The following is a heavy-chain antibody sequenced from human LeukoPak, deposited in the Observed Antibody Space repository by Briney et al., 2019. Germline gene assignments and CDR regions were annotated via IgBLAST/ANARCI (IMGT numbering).Heavy chain of an antibody. CDR1: GFTFSDYY. Sequence: LRLSCAASGFTFSDYYMSWIRQPPGKGLEWIGEINHSGSTNYNPSLKSRVTISVDTSKNQFSLKLSSVTAADTAVYYCARGRRNIRSYYFDYWGQGTLVTVSS. J-gene: IGHJ4*02. CDR2: INHSGST. V-gene: IGHV4-34*01. CDR3: ARGRRNIRSYYFDY. D-gene: IGHD2/OR15-2a*01.